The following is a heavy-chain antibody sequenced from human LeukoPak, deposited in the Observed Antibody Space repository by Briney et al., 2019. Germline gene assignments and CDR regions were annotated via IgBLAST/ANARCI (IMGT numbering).Heavy chain of an antibody. V-gene: IGHV4-61*02. CDR1: GGSISSGSYY. CDR2: TYTSGST. Sequence: SETLSLTCTVSGGSISSGSYYGSWIREPAGKGLEWIGRTYTSGSTNYNPSLKSRVTISVDTSKNQFSLKLSSVTAADTAVYYCAREIVVVPAAIWFDTWGQGTLVTVSS. D-gene: IGHD2-2*01. CDR3: AREIVVVPAAIWFDT. J-gene: IGHJ5*02.